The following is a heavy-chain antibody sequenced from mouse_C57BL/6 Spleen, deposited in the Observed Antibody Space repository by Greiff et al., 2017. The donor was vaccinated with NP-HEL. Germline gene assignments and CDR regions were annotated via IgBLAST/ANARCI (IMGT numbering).Heavy chain of an antibody. CDR2: IWSGGST. CDR1: GFSLTSYG. CDR3: ARNDYDAVAY. Sequence: QVQLKESGPGLVQPSQSLSITCTVSGFSLTSYGVHWVRQSPGKGLEWLGVIWSGGSTDYNAAFISRLSISKDNSKSQVFFKMNSLQADDTAIYYCARNDYDAVAYWGQGTLVTVSA. V-gene: IGHV2-2*01. D-gene: IGHD2-4*01. J-gene: IGHJ3*01.